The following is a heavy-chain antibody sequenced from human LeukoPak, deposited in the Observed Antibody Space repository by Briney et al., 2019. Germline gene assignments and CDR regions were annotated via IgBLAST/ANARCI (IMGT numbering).Heavy chain of an antibody. CDR2: ISHDGSNK. J-gene: IGHJ3*02. CDR3: ARGGTYSWDGLDI. CDR1: GFTFTSYG. D-gene: IGHD1-26*01. Sequence: GGSLRLSCATSGFTFTSYGLHWVRQAPGKGLEWVAVISHDGSNKYYGDSVKGRFTISRDTSKNTLYLQMNSLRAEDTAVYYCARGGTYSWDGLDIWGQGTMVTVSS. V-gene: IGHV3-30*03.